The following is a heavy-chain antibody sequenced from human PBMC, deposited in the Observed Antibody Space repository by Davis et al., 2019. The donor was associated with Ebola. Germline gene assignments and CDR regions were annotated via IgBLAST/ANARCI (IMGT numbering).Heavy chain of an antibody. D-gene: IGHD1-7*01. CDR3: ARIPTGTDGGYYFDY. V-gene: IGHV2-70*01. CDR1: GFSLSTSGMC. Sequence: SGPTLVKPTPTLTLTCTFSGFSLSTSGMCVSWIRQPPGKALESHALIDGDDNKYYSTSLKTRLTISKDTSQNQVVLTKTNMDPVDTATYYWARIPTGTDGGYYFDYWGQGTLVTVSS. CDR2: IDGDDNK. J-gene: IGHJ4*02.